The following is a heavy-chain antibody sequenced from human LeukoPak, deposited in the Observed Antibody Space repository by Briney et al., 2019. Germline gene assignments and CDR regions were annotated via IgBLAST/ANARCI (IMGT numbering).Heavy chain of an antibody. V-gene: IGHV4-39*07. CDR3: ARDSHRQYGSGSYSDWFDP. Sequence: SETVSLTCTVSGGSLSSSSYYCGWVRQPPGRGLEWTGRIYHSGSTYYNPSIKSRVSISVDTSKNQFSLKLSSVTAADTAVYYCARDSHRQYGSGSYSDWFDPWGQGTLVTVSS. CDR1: GGSLSSSSYY. D-gene: IGHD3-10*01. CDR2: IYHSGST. J-gene: IGHJ5*02.